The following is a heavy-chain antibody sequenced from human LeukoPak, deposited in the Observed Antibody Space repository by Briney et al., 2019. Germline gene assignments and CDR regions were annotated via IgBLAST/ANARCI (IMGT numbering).Heavy chain of an antibody. CDR2: ITGSGGAV. CDR3: ARNGGGLDY. CDR1: EFTFSSYD. D-gene: IGHD3-16*01. V-gene: IGHV3-48*03. J-gene: IGHJ4*02. Sequence: LTGGSLRLSCAASEFTFSSYDIIWVRQAPGKGLEWVSWITGSGGAVKYTDSVKGRFTISRDNAKKSVYLQMNSLRVEDTAVYYCARNGGGLDYWGQGTLVTVPS.